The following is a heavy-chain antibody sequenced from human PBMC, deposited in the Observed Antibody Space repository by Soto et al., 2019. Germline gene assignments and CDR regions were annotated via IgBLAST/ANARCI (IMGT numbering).Heavy chain of an antibody. Sequence: EVQLLESGGGLVQPGGSLRLSCAASGFIFRIYAMSWVRQAPGRGLDWVSSITGNGDTTYYPDSVKGRFTISRDNSKNTLFLQMNSLRVEDTAVYYCALDRPNSFGSGRGDYKSGGDHWGQGIVVTASS. CDR1: GFIFRIYA. CDR3: ALDRPNSFGSGRGDYKSGGDH. J-gene: IGHJ5*02. CDR2: ITGNGDTT. V-gene: IGHV3-23*01. D-gene: IGHD3-10*01.